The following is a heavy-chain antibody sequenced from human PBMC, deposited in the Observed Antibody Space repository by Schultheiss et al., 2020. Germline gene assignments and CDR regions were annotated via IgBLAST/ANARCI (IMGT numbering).Heavy chain of an antibody. CDR1: GGSVSSGTYY. J-gene: IGHJ4*02. CDR3: GRGGGYSGWYYFDY. CDR2: IYYSGST. Sequence: SETLSLTCTVSGGSVSSGTYYWSWIRQPPGKGLEWIGYIYYSGSTKYNPSLKRRVTISVDTSKNQFSLKLNSVTAADTAVYFCGRGGGYSGWYYFDYWGQGTLVTVSS. D-gene: IGHD1-26*01. V-gene: IGHV4-61*01.